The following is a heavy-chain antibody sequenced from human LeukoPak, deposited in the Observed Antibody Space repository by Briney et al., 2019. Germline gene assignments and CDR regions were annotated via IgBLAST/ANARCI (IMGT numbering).Heavy chain of an antibody. CDR2: ISYDGSNK. CDR1: GFTFSSYT. CDR3: AREIGVVPAAQVSNYYYYYGMDV. J-gene: IGHJ6*02. D-gene: IGHD2-2*01. V-gene: IGHV3-30-3*01. Sequence: GGSLRLSCAASGFTFSSYTIHWVRQPPGKGLEWVAVISYDGSNKYYADSVKGRFTISRDNSKNTLYLQMNSLRAEDTAVYYCAREIGVVPAAQVSNYYYYYGMDVWGQGTTVTVSS.